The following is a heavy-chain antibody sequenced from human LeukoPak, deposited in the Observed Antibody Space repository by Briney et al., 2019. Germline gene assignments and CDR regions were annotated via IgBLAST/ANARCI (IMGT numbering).Heavy chain of an antibody. D-gene: IGHD1-26*01. CDR1: GFTFSNYW. CDR3: ARSSIAGSHDY. J-gene: IGHJ4*02. Sequence: PGGSLRLSCATSGFTFSNYWMSWVRQAPGKGLEWVASINQDGSAKHYVDSVKGRFTISRDNAQNSLYLQMNSLRAEDTAVYYCARSSIAGSHDYWGQGSLVTVSS. V-gene: IGHV3-7*01. CDR2: INQDGSAK.